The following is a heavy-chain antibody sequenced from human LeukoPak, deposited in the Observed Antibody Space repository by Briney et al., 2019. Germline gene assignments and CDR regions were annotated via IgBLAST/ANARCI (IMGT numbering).Heavy chain of an antibody. V-gene: IGHV3-7*01. CDR1: GFTFSGYW. D-gene: IGHD1-26*01. J-gene: IGHJ4*02. Sequence: PGGSLRLSCAASGFTFSGYWMSWVRQTPEKGLEWVANIKQDGSEIYYVNSVKGRFTISRDNAKNSLYLQMNSLRADDTAVYYCARDKIVGPTTLDHWGQGTLVTVSS. CDR2: IKQDGSEI. CDR3: ARDKIVGPTTLDH.